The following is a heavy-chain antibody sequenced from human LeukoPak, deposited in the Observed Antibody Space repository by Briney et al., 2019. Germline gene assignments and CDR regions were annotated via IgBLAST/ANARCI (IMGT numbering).Heavy chain of an antibody. CDR2: IYPGDSDT. V-gene: IGHV5-51*01. D-gene: IGHD5-12*01. CDR1: GYSFTSYW. Sequence: GESLEISLKCSGYSFTSYWIGWVRPMPGKGLEWMGIIYPGDSDTRYSPSFQGQVTISADKSITTAYLQWSSLKASDTAMYYCARQGYSGYDSAFDYWGQGTLVTVSS. J-gene: IGHJ4*02. CDR3: ARQGYSGYDSAFDY.